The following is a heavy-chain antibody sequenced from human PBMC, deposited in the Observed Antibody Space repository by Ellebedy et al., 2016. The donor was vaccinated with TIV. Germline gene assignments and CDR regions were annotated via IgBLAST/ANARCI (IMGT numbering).Heavy chain of an antibody. D-gene: IGHD3-10*01. Sequence: GGSLRLXXAASGFTFSSYSMNWVRQAPGKGLEWVSYISSSSSTIYYADPVKGRFTISRDNAKNSLYLQMNSLRAEDTAVYYCARDRFGELLSYYYYGLDVWGQGTTVTVSS. J-gene: IGHJ6*02. CDR1: GFTFSSYS. V-gene: IGHV3-48*01. CDR2: ISSSSSTI. CDR3: ARDRFGELLSYYYYGLDV.